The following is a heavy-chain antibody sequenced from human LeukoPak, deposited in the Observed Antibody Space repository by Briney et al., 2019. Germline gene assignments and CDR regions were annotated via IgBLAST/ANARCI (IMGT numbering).Heavy chain of an antibody. D-gene: IGHD3-10*01. J-gene: IGHJ4*02. CDR1: GYTFTNYA. V-gene: IGHV1-46*01. Sequence: ASVKVSCKADGYTFTNYATHWVRQAPGQGLEGMGIINPSGGSTSYAQKFQGRVTMTRDTSTSTAYMELRSLRSDDTAVYYCARDPINYYASGSYYPYFDYWGQGTLVTVSS. CDR3: ARDPINYYASGSYYPYFDY. CDR2: INPSGGST.